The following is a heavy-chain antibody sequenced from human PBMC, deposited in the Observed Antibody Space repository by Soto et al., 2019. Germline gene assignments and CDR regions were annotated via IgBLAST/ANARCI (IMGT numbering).Heavy chain of an antibody. D-gene: IGHD4-4*01. Sequence: ASVKVSCKASGGTFSSYAISWVRQAPGQGLEWMGGIIPIFGTANYAQKFQGRVTITADESTSTAYMELSSLRSEDTAVYYCAMLGYSNYALTVVYYYYYGMDVWGQGTTVTVSS. CDR2: IIPIFGTA. V-gene: IGHV1-69*13. J-gene: IGHJ6*02. CDR3: AMLGYSNYALTVVYYYYYGMDV. CDR1: GGTFSSYA.